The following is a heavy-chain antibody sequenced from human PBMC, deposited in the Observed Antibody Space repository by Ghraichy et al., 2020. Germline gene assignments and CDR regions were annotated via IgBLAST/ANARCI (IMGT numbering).Heavy chain of an antibody. CDR3: AKDVLGTHDFWSGYYNWFDP. Sequence: GESLNISCAASGFTFSSYAMSWVHQAPGKGLEWVSAISGSGGSTYYADSVKGRFTISRDNSKNTLYLQMNSLRAEDTAVYYCAKDVLGTHDFWSGYYNWFDPWGQGTLVTVSS. V-gene: IGHV3-23*01. J-gene: IGHJ5*02. CDR1: GFTFSSYA. CDR2: ISGSGGST. D-gene: IGHD3-3*01.